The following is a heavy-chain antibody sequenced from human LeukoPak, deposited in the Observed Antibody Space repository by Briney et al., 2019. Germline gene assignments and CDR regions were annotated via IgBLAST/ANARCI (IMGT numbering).Heavy chain of an antibody. CDR1: GYTFIGYY. V-gene: IGHV1-2*02. D-gene: IGHD4-17*01. CDR2: INPHTGGT. Sequence: ASVKVSCKASGYTFIGYYMHWVRQAPGQGLEWMGWINPHTGGTNYAQKFQGRVTMTTDTSTSTAYMDLRSLRSDDTAVYYCGRGAYDYGDYGVSNYYHYMDVWGKGTTVTVSS. CDR3: GRGAYDYGDYGVSNYYHYMDV. J-gene: IGHJ6*03.